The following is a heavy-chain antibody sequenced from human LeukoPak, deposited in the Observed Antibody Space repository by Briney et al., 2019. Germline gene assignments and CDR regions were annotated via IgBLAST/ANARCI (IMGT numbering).Heavy chain of an antibody. J-gene: IGHJ3*02. CDR2: INPKSGGT. D-gene: IGHD3-10*01. Sequence: ASVKVSCKASGYTFTGYYMHWVRQAPGQGLEWMGWINPKSGGTNYAQKFQGRVTMTRDTSISTAYMEMSRLRSDGTAVYYCARNLWFGESSDAFDMWGQGTMVTVSS. CDR1: GYTFTGYY. CDR3: ARNLWFGESSDAFDM. V-gene: IGHV1-2*02.